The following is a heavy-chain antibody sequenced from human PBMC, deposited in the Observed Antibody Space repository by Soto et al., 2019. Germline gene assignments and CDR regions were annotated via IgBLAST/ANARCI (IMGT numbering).Heavy chain of an antibody. V-gene: IGHV4-4*02. D-gene: IGHD5-18*01. CDR2: IYHSGST. J-gene: IGHJ4*02. CDR3: ARALVDTANAHPFDY. CDR1: GGSISSSNW. Sequence: PSETMSLTCAVSGGSISSSNWWSWVRQPPGKGLEWIGEIYHSGSTNYNPSLKSRVTISVDKSKKQFSLKLSSVTAADTAVDYRARALVDTANAHPFDYCGPITLV.